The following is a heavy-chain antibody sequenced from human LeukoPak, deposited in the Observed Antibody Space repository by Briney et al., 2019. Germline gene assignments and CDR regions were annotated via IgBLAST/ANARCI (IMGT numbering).Heavy chain of an antibody. Sequence: GGSLRLSCVASAFSDKSNYMSWDRQAPGKGLEWVSVSYSGGSTYYEDSVKGRFTVSSDVSKNTLYLQMNNLRGEDTAVYYCASRHCSGENCYAGPLDFWGQGIQVTVSS. CDR2: SYSGGST. J-gene: IGHJ4*02. CDR3: ASRHCSGENCYAGPLDF. D-gene: IGHD2-8*02. CDR1: AFSDKSNY. V-gene: IGHV3-53*01.